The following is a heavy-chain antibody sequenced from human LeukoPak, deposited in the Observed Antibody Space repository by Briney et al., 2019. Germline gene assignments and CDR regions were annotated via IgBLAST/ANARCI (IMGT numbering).Heavy chain of an antibody. V-gene: IGHV3-21*01. Sequence: GGSLRLSCAASGFTFSSYSMNWVRQAPGKGLEWVSSISSSSSYIYYADSVKGRFTISRDNAKNSLYLQMNSLRAEDTAVYYCAREWELLRAFDIWGQGTMVTVSS. CDR3: AREWELLRAFDI. CDR2: ISSSSSYI. J-gene: IGHJ3*02. CDR1: GFTFSSYS. D-gene: IGHD1-26*01.